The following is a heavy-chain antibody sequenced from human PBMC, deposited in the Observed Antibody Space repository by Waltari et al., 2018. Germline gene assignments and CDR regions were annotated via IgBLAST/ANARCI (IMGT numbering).Heavy chain of an antibody. CDR3: AKTSDVFTYYDILTGYYKGGYFQH. V-gene: IGHV4-38-2*01. Sequence: QVQLQESGPGLVKPSETLSLTCAVSGYSISSGYYWGWIRQPPGKGLEWIGSIYHSGGTYYNPALKSRVTISVDTSKNQFSLKLSSVTAADTAVYYCAKTSDVFTYYDILTGYYKGGYFQHWGQGTLVTVSS. CDR2: IYHSGGT. CDR1: GYSISSGYY. D-gene: IGHD3-9*01. J-gene: IGHJ1*01.